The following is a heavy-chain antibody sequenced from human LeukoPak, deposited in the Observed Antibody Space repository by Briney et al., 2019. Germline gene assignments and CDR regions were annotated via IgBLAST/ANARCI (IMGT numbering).Heavy chain of an antibody. Sequence: GRSLRLSCAASGFTFSTYGMHWVRQAPGKGLEWVAVISYDGSKKHYADSVKGRFTISRDNSKNTVYLQMNSLKTEDTAVYYCTSQQQLLTYFDSWGQGTLVTVSS. CDR1: GFTFSTYG. V-gene: IGHV3-30*03. CDR3: TSQQQLLTYFDS. CDR2: ISYDGSKK. J-gene: IGHJ4*02. D-gene: IGHD6-13*01.